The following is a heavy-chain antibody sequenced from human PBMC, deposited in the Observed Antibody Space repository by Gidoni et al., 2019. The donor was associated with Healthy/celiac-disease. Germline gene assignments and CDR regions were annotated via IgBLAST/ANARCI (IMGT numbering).Heavy chain of an antibody. J-gene: IGHJ3*02. CDR1: GFTVRSNY. CDR2: MYSGGST. V-gene: IGHV3-66*02. Sequence: EVQLVESGGGLGQPGGYRRRSCAAAGFTVRSNYMGWVFQAPGNGLEWVSVMYSGGSTYYADSVKGRFTISRDNSKNTLYLQMNSLRAEDTAVYYCAREVGGTDAFDIWGQGTMVTVSS. D-gene: IGHD3-16*01. CDR3: AREVGGTDAFDI.